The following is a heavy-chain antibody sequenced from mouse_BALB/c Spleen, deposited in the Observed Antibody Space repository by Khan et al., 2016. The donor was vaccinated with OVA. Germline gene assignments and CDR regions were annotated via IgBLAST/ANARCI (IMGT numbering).Heavy chain of an antibody. D-gene: IGHD1-1*01. J-gene: IGHJ4*01. Sequence: VQLKESGPGLVKPSQSLSLTCTVTGYSITSDYAWNWIRQFPGNKLEWMGYISYSGSTSYNPSLKSRISITRDTSKNQFFLQLNSVTTEDTATXYCVRGNYYGYAMDYWGQGTSVTVSS. CDR1: GYSITSDYA. V-gene: IGHV3-2*02. CDR3: VRGNYYGYAMDY. CDR2: ISYSGST.